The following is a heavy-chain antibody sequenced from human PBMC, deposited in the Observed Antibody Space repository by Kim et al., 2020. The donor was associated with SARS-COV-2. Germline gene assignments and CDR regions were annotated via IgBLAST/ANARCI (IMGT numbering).Heavy chain of an antibody. CDR1: GGTFSSYA. D-gene: IGHD5-18*01. CDR3: ARADQLWEHLFDY. J-gene: IGHJ4*02. CDR2: IIPIFGTA. Sequence: SVKVSCKASGGTFSSYAISWVRQAPGQGLEWMGGIIPIFGTANYAQKFQGRVTITADESTSTAYMELSSLRSEDTAVYYCARADQLWEHLFDYWGQGTLVTVSS. V-gene: IGHV1-69*13.